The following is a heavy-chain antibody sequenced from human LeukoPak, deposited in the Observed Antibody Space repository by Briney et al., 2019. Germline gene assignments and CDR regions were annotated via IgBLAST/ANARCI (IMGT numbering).Heavy chain of an antibody. J-gene: IGHJ4*02. CDR3: ARDEVPIHPLTANFDY. CDR2: INHSGST. CDR1: GGSFSGYY. V-gene: IGHV4-34*01. Sequence: SETLSLTCAVYGGSFSGYYWSWIRQPPGKGLEWIGEINHSGSTNYNPSLKSRVTISVDTSKNQFSLKLSSVTAADTAVYYCARDEVPIHPLTANFDYWGQGTLVTVSS. D-gene: IGHD2-21*02.